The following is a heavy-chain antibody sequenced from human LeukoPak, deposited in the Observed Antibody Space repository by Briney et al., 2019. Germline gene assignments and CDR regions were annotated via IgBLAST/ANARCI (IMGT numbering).Heavy chain of an antibody. V-gene: IGHV3-11*06. J-gene: IGHJ6*02. Sequence: GGSLRLSCEASGFIFSDYYMSWIRQAPGKGLEWVSYISSSSTNINYADSVKGRFTISRDNSKNTLYLQMNSLRAEDTAVYYCARWGVGATMDYGMDVWGQGTTVTVSS. CDR2: ISSSSTNI. D-gene: IGHD1-26*01. CDR1: GFIFSDYY. CDR3: ARWGVGATMDYGMDV.